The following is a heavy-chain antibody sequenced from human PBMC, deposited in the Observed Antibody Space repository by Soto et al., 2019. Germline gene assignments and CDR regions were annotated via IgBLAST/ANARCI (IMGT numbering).Heavy chain of an antibody. CDR1: GGTFSTYA. CDR2: VIPIFGTP. D-gene: IGHD2-15*01. J-gene: IGHJ6*02. Sequence: QVQLVQSGAEVKKPGSSVKVSCKAPGGTFSTYAISWVRQAPGQGLEWMGGVIPIFGTPKYAQKFQGRVTITADESTSTGYMALRSLRSEDTAVYHCARSQGGSSSLDIYYYYYYGMDVWGQGTTVTVSS. CDR3: ARSQGGSSSLDIYYYYYYGMDV. V-gene: IGHV1-69*01.